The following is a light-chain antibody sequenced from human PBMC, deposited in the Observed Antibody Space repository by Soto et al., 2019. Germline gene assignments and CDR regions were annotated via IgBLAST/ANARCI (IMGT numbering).Light chain of an antibody. CDR2: DAS. V-gene: IGKV1-5*01. CDR1: QNIETG. Sequence: DIQMSLSPSTLSASVGHRLAITCRASQNIETGLAWYQQKPGKAPNLLIYDASSLESGVSSRFSGSGSGTEFTLTISSLQPDDIATYYCQHYYSYSGTVGQGTKVDSK. CDR3: QHYYSYSGT. J-gene: IGKJ1*01.